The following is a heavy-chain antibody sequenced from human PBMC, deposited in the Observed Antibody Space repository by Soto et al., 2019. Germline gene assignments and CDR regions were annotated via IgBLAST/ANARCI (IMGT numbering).Heavy chain of an antibody. CDR1: GGTFSSYA. J-gene: IGHJ4*02. CDR2: IIPIYGTA. CDR3: ARVCRNGSGYDYGDY. Sequence: QVQLVQSGAEVKKPGSSVKVSCKASGGTFSSYAIRWVRQAPGQGLEWMGGIIPIYGTANYAQKFQGRVTITADESTSTAYMELGSLRSEDTAVYYCARVCRNGSGYDYGDYWGQGTLVTVSS. D-gene: IGHD5-12*01. V-gene: IGHV1-69*01.